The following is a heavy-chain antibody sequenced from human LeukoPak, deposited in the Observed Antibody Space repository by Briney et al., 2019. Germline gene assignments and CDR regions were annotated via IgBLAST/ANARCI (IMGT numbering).Heavy chain of an antibody. CDR3: ATRAVEMATITEGTSDY. CDR2: IYYSGST. Sequence: PSETLSLTCTVSGGPISSGDYYWSWVRQPPGKCLEWIGYIYYSGSTYYNPSLKSRVTISVDTSKNQFSLKLSSVTAADTAVYYCATRAVEMATITEGTSDYWGQGTLVTVSS. CDR1: GGPISSGDYY. J-gene: IGHJ4*02. D-gene: IGHD5-24*01. V-gene: IGHV4-30-4*01.